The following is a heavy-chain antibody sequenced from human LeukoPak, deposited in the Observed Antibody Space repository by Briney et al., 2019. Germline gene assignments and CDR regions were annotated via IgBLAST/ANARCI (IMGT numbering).Heavy chain of an antibody. CDR1: GGTFSSYA. CDR2: IIPIFGTA. V-gene: IGHV1-69*05. CDR3: ASEIPQTGYYNY. J-gene: IGHJ4*02. D-gene: IGHD3-9*01. Sequence: ASVKVSCKASGGTFSSYAISWVRQAPGQGLEWMGGIIPIFGTANYAQKFQGRVTITRDTSTNTDYMELSSLISEDTAVYFCASEIPQTGYYNYWGQGTLVTASS.